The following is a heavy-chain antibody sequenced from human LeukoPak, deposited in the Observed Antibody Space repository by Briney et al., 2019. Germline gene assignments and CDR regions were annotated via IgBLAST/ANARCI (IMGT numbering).Heavy chain of an antibody. Sequence: PGGSLRLSCAASGFTLSSYAITWVRQAPGKGLEWVSTISGSGDATYYADSVKGRFTISRDNSKNTLYLQLNSLRADDTAVYYCAKDVEYGSGTPIGYWGQGTLVTVSS. D-gene: IGHD3-10*01. V-gene: IGHV3-23*01. CDR2: ISGSGDAT. CDR1: GFTLSSYA. J-gene: IGHJ4*02. CDR3: AKDVEYGSGTPIGY.